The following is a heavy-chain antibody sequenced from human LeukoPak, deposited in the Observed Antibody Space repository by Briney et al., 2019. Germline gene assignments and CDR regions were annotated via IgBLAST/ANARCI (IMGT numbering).Heavy chain of an antibody. D-gene: IGHD2-15*01. J-gene: IGHJ6*02. CDR2: ISSSGSNI. Sequence: PGGSLRLSCAASGFTFSSYEMNWVRQAPGKGLEWVSYISSSGSNIYYADSVKGRFTISRDNAKNSLYLQMNSLRAEDTAVYYCARVLCDIVDCLYGMDVWGQGTTVTVSS. V-gene: IGHV3-48*03. CDR3: ARVLCDIVDCLYGMDV. CDR1: GFTFSSYE.